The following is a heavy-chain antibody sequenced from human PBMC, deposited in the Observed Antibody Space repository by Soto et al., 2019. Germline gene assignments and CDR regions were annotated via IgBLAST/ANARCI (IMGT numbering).Heavy chain of an antibody. CDR1: GYTFTSYG. CDR2: ISAYNGNT. CDR3: ARDGGYSGSY. V-gene: IGHV1-18*01. Sequence: QVQLVQSGAEVKKPGASVKVSCKASGYTFTSYGISWVRQAPGQGLEWMAWISAYNGNTNYAQKLQGRVTMTTATSASTAYMELRSVRSDDTALYYSARDGGYSGSYWGQGTLVSVSS. D-gene: IGHD1-26*01. J-gene: IGHJ4*02.